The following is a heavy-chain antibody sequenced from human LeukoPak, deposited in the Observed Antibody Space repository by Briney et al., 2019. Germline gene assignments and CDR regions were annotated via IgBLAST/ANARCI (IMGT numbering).Heavy chain of an antibody. V-gene: IGHV3-23*01. CDR3: AKGGRYCSSTSCYYFDY. CDR1: GFTFSSYA. CDR2: ISGSGGST. Sequence: PGGSLRLSCAASGFTFSSYAMSWVRQAPGKGLEWVSAISGSGGSTYYAGSVKGRFTISRDNSKNTLYLQMNSLRAEDTAVYYCAKGGRYCSSTSCYYFDYWVQGTLVTVSS. D-gene: IGHD2-2*01. J-gene: IGHJ4*02.